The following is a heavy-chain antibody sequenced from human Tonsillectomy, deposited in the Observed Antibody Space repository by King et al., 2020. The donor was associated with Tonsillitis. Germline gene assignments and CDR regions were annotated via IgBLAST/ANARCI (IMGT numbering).Heavy chain of an antibody. D-gene: IGHD6-13*01. Sequence: VQLVESGGGVVQPGRSLTLSCAASGFTFNAYGLHWVRQAPGKGLEWVAVVSSDGSNKYYVESVKGRFTISRDNSENTLYLQMNSLRPEDTAVYYCAKDPYRRSSWYYFDSWGQGTLVTVSS. CDR1: GFTFNAYG. CDR3: AKDPYRRSSWYYFDS. V-gene: IGHV3-30*18. CDR2: VSSDGSNK. J-gene: IGHJ4*02.